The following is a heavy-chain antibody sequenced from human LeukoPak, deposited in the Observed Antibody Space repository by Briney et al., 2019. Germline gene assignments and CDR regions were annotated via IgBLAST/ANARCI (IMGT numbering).Heavy chain of an antibody. CDR3: AKDLWELPLEGFSFDY. CDR2: INSDGSST. Sequence: PGGSLRLSCAASGFTFSGYWMHWVRQAPGKGLVWVSRINSDGSSTTYADSVKGRFTISRDNSKNTLYLQMNTLRGEDTAVYYCAKDLWELPLEGFSFDYWGQGTLVTVSS. CDR1: GFTFSGYW. J-gene: IGHJ4*02. D-gene: IGHD1-26*01. V-gene: IGHV3-74*01.